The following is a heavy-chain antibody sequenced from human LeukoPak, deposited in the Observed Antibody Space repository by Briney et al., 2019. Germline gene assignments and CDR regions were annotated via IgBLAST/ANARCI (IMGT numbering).Heavy chain of an antibody. CDR2: IIPIFGTA. Sequence: GAPVKVSCKASGGTFSSYAISWVRQAPGQGLEWMGGIIPIFGTANYAQKFQGRVTITADESTSTAYMELSSLRSEDTAVYYCARGSIGYCSGGSCYSGHCWGQGTLVTVSS. J-gene: IGHJ4*02. CDR1: GGTFSSYA. V-gene: IGHV1-69*13. D-gene: IGHD2-15*01. CDR3: ARGSIGYCSGGSCYSGHC.